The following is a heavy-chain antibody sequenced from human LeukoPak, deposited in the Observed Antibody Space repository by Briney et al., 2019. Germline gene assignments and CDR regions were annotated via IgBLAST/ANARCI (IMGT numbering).Heavy chain of an antibody. J-gene: IGHJ4*02. V-gene: IGHV5-51*01. CDR3: ARRSYDFWSGSLFDY. CDR2: IYPGDSDT. D-gene: IGHD3-3*01. Sequence: GESLKISCQGSGYSFTSYWIGWVRQMPGKGLGWMGIIYPGDSDTRHSPSFQGQVTISADKSISTAYLQWSSLKASDTAMYYCARRSYDFWSGSLFDYWGQGTLVTVSS. CDR1: GYSFTSYW.